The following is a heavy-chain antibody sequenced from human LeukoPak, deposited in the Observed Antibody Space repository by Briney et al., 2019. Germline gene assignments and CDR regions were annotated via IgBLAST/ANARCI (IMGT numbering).Heavy chain of an antibody. Sequence: PGGSLRLSCAASGFTFSTYGMHWVRQAPGKGLEWVAIVWSDASNKYYADSVKGRFTISRDNSKNTLYLEMNSLRAEDTAIYYCAKMKGHPLPKYYMDVWGQGTTVAVSS. J-gene: IGHJ6*01. D-gene: IGHD1-26*01. CDR1: GFTFSTYG. V-gene: IGHV3-33*06. CDR3: AKMKGHPLPKYYMDV. CDR2: VWSDASNK.